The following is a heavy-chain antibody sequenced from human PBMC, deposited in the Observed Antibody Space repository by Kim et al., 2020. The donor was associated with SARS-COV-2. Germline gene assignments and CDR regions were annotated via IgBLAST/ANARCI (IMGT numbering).Heavy chain of an antibody. CDR2: IYHSGST. J-gene: IGHJ4*02. D-gene: IGHD3-16*01. CDR1: GYSISSGYY. Sequence: SETLSLTCTVSGYSISSGYYWGWIRQPPGKGLEWIGSIYHSGSTYYNPSLKSRVTISVDTSKNQFSLKLSSVTAADTAVYYCARGLEMAYYWGQGTLVTV. CDR3: ARGLEMAYY. V-gene: IGHV4-38-2*02.